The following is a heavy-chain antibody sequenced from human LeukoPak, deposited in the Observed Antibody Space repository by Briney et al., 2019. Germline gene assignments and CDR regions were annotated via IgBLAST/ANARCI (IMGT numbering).Heavy chain of an antibody. CDR3: ARGGHDSGGYYRYYFDH. CDR2: INTNTGNP. V-gene: IGHV7-4-1*02. D-gene: IGHD3-22*01. CDR1: GYSFTNYA. Sequence: ASVKVSCKASGYSFTNYAMNWVRQAPGQGLEWMGWINTNTGNPTYAQGFTGRFVFSLDTSVSTAYLQISSLKAEDTAVYYCARGGHDSGGYYRYYFDHWGQGTPVTVSP. J-gene: IGHJ4*02.